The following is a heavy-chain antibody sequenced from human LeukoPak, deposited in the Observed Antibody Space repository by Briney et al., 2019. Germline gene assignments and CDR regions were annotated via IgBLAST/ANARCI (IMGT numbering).Heavy chain of an antibody. CDR1: GGSFSEYY. CDR3: ARGYYYGSGSPVGP. J-gene: IGHJ5*02. CDR2: IHHSGST. V-gene: IGHV4-34*01. D-gene: IGHD3-10*01. Sequence: SETLSLTCTVYGGSFSEYYWSWIRQPPGKGLGWIGEIHHSGSTYYNPSLKSRVTISVDTSKNQFSLKLGSVTAADTAVYYCARGYYYGSGSPVGPWGQGTLVTVSS.